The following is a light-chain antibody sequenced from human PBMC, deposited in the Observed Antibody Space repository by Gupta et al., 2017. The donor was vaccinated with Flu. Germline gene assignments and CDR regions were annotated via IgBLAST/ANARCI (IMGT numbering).Light chain of an antibody. V-gene: IGLV2-23*01. CDR2: EGT. CDR1: STDFGSYNL. CDR3: FSYVSSSSVA. Sequence: QSALTQPASVSGSPGQSITISCTGTSTDFGSYNLVSWYQHRPGEAPKLIIFEGTKRPSGISPRFSGSKSGNTASLTISGLLAGDEANYYCFSYVSSSSVAFGGGTKLTVL. J-gene: IGLJ2*01.